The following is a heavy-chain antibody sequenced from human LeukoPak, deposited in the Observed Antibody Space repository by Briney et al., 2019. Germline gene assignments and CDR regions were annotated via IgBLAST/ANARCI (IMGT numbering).Heavy chain of an antibody. CDR3: ARGGRDCSSSSCHLGDC. J-gene: IGHJ4*02. CDR1: GFTLSNYS. Sequence: MPGGSLRLSCSASGFTLSNYSMNWVPQAPGKGLEGVSSISSSSRYIYYADSMKGRFTISRDNAKNSLYLQMNSSRAEATAGCYCARGGRDCSSSSCHLGDCWGQGSLVTVSS. CDR2: ISSSSRYI. V-gene: IGHV3-21*01. D-gene: IGHD2-2*01.